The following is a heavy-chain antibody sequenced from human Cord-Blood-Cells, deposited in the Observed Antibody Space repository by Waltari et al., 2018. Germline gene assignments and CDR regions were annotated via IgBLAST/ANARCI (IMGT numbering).Heavy chain of an antibody. CDR1: GGTFSCYA. CDR2: IIPILGIA. J-gene: IGHJ4*02. CDR3: AREIGEYYFDY. V-gene: IGHV1-69*09. D-gene: IGHD3-10*01. Sequence: QVQLVQSGAEVKKPGSSVKVSCKASGGTFSCYAISWVRQAPGQGLEWMGRIIPILGIANYAQKFQGRVTITADKSTSTAYMELSSLRSEDTAVYYCAREIGEYYFDYWGQGTLVTVSS.